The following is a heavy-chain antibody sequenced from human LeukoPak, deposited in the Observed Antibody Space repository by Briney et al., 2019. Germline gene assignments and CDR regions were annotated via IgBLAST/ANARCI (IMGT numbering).Heavy chain of an antibody. V-gene: IGHV3-23*01. J-gene: IGHJ3*02. CDR1: GFTFSSYA. Sequence: GGSLGLSCAASGFTFSSYAMSWVRQAPGKGLEWVSAISGSGGSTYYADSVKGRFTISRDNSKNTLYLQMNSLRAEDTAVCSCAKPIARRRAFDIWGQGTMVTVSS. D-gene: IGHD1-26*01. CDR3: AKPIARRRAFDI. CDR2: ISGSGGST.